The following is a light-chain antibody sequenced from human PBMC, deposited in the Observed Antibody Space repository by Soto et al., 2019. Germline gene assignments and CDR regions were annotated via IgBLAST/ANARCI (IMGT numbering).Light chain of an antibody. CDR2: AAS. CDR1: QSISTY. CDR3: QQSYSSLYT. Sequence: DIQMTQSPSSLSASVGDRVTITCRASQSISTYLNWYQQKPGRAPKLLIYAASSLQGGVPSRFSGSGSGTDFTLTISSLQPEDFATYYCQQSYSSLYTFGQGTKLENK. V-gene: IGKV1-39*01. J-gene: IGKJ2*01.